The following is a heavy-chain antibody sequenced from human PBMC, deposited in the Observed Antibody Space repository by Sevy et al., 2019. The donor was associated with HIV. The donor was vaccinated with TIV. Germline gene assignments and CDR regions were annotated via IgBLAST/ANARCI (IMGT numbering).Heavy chain of an antibody. Sequence: GESLKISCKGSGYSFTSYWIAWVRQMPGKGLEWMGIIYPGDSDTRYSPSFQGQVTISADKSISTAYLQWSSLKASDTAMYYCARYGSNHEDLYTWFDPWGRGTLVTVSS. J-gene: IGHJ5*02. CDR3: ARYGSNHEDLYTWFDP. CDR2: IYPGDSDT. V-gene: IGHV5-51*01. CDR1: GYSFTSYW. D-gene: IGHD2-2*01.